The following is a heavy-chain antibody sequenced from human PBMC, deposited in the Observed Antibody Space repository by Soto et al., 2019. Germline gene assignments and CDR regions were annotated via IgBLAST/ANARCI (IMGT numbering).Heavy chain of an antibody. J-gene: IGHJ4*02. V-gene: IGHV3-74*03. Sequence: EVQLVESGGGLVQPGGSLRLSWTASDFSFSRDWVHWVRQAPGKGLEWVSRISTDGSYTAYTDSVEGRFTISRDNAKNTLFLEMNSLRVEDTAVYYCASFGSAWSESHWGPGTLVTVSS. CDR1: DFSFSRDW. CDR3: ASFGSAWSESH. CDR2: ISTDGSYT. D-gene: IGHD6-19*01.